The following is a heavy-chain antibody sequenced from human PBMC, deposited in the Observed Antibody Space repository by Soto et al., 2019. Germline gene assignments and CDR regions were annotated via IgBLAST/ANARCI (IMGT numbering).Heavy chain of an antibody. J-gene: IGHJ6*02. V-gene: IGHV3-23*01. CDR1: GFTLSSYA. CDR2: ISGSGGST. CDR3: AKILGQWLVRRTYYYYGMDV. D-gene: IGHD6-19*01. Sequence: PGGSLRLSCAASGFTLSSYAMSWVRQAPGKGLEWVSAISGSGGSTYYADSVKGRFTISRDNSKNTLYLQMNSLRAEDTAVYYCAKILGQWLVRRTYYYYGMDVWGQGTTVAVSS.